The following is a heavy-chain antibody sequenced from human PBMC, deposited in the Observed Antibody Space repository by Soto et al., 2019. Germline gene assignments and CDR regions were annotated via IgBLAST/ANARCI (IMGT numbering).Heavy chain of an antibody. CDR2: IHDSGST. D-gene: IGHD3-3*01. J-gene: IGHJ4*02. Sequence: SETLSLSCTVSGASVRSGGYYWSWIRQPPGKGLEWIGYIHDSGSTHYNPSLKSRITISVDTSKNQFSLKLNSVISADTAVYYCARDRGHHDFSGYYQAPFAYWGLGILVTVSS. CDR3: ARDRGHHDFSGYYQAPFAY. V-gene: IGHV4-61*08. CDR1: GASVRSGGYY.